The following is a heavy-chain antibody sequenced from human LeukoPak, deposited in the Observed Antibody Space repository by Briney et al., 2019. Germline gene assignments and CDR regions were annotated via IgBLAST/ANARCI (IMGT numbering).Heavy chain of an antibody. CDR3: ATDGSRDYDFWSGYIY. Sequence: ASVKISCKVSGYTFTDYYMHWVQQAPGKGLEWVGLVDPEDGEKIYAEKFQGRVTITADTSTDTAYMGLSSLRSEDTAVYYCATDGSRDYDFWSGYIYWGQGTLVTVSS. CDR1: GYTFTDYY. D-gene: IGHD3-3*01. V-gene: IGHV1-69-2*01. CDR2: VDPEDGEK. J-gene: IGHJ4*02.